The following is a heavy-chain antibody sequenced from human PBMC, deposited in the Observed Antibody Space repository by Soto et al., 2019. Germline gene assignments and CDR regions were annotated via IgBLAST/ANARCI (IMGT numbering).Heavy chain of an antibody. J-gene: IGHJ5*02. CDR1: GFTFSSYS. V-gene: IGHV3-21*01. CDR3: ARDIVVVPAAMAWFDP. Sequence: GGSLRLSCAASGFTFSSYSMNWVRQAPGKGLEWVSSISSSSSYIYYADSVKGRFTISRDNAKNSLYLQMNSLRAEDTAVYYCARDIVVVPAAMAWFDPWGQGTLVTVSS. CDR2: ISSSSSYI. D-gene: IGHD2-2*01.